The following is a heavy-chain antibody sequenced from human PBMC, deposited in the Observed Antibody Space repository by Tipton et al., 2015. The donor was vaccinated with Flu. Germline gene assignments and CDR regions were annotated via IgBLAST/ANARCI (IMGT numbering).Heavy chain of an antibody. CDR1: GFTVSTNY. V-gene: IGHV3-53*01. D-gene: IGHD2/OR15-2a*01. Sequence: QLVQSGGGLIQPGGFLRLSCEASGFTVSTNYMGWVRQAPGKGLEWVSVIYRGDRTYYADAVKGRFTTSRDNSKNPLYVQMNSLRVEDTAVYYCARVREAEYAYGMDVWGQGTTITVSS. CDR3: ARVREAEYAYGMDV. J-gene: IGHJ6*02. CDR2: IYRGDRT.